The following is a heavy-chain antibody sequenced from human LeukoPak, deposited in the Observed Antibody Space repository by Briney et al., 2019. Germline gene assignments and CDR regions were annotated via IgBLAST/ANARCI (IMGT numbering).Heavy chain of an antibody. V-gene: IGHV3-11*01. CDR1: GVTFEDYY. D-gene: IGHD3-16*01. CDR3: ARDRNYVFDY. J-gene: IGHJ4*02. CDR2: VSSTGGDK. Sequence: GGSLRLFCTGTGVTFEDYYLSWIRQAPGKGLEWISYVSSTGGDKFYADSVKGRFTISRDNAKNSLYLQMNSLRAEDTAVYYCARDRNYVFDYWGQGTLVTVSS.